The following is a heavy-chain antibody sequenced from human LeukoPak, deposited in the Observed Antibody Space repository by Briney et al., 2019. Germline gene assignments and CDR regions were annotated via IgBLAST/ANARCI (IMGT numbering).Heavy chain of an antibody. CDR3: ARGKGFGF. V-gene: IGHV4-59*01. J-gene: IGHJ4*02. Sequence: PSETLSLTCTVSGGSISSYYWNWIRQPPGKGLEWIGNIYYSGSTNYNPSLKSRVTISVDTSKNQFSLKLSSVTAADTAVYFCARGKGFGFWGQGTLVTVSS. CDR2: IYYSGST. CDR1: GGSISSYY.